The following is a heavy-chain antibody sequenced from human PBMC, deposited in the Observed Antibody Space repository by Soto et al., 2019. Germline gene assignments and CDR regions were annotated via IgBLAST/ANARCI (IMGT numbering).Heavy chain of an antibody. V-gene: IGHV1-69*12. J-gene: IGHJ4*02. CDR3: ARVERTTVSTAAY. CDR2: IIPIFGTA. CDR1: GGTFNSYA. Sequence: QVQLVQSGAEVKKPGSSVKVSCKASGGTFNSYAINWVRQAPGQGLEWMGGIIPIFGTANYAQKFQGRVTITADESTSTASMELSSMRSEDTAEYYCARVERTTVSTAAYWGQGTLVTVSS. D-gene: IGHD4-17*01.